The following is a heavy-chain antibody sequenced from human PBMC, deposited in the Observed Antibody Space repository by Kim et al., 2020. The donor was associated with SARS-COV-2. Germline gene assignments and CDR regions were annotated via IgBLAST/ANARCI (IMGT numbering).Heavy chain of an antibody. CDR2: INPNSGGT. J-gene: IGHJ6*03. CDR3: ARGGITMAPGGGYYYYYYMDV. CDR1: GYTFTGYY. V-gene: IGHV1-2*04. D-gene: IGHD3-10*01. Sequence: ASVKVSCKASGYTFTGYYMHWVRQAPGQGLEWMGWINPNSGGTNYAQKFQGWVTMTRDTSISTAYMELSRLRSDDTAVYYCARGGITMAPGGGYYYYYYMDVWGKGTTVTVSS.